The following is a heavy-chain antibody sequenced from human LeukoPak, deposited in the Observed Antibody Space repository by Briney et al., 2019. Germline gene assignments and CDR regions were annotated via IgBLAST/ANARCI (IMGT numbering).Heavy chain of an antibody. CDR3: ARDQPDYYVTRRYSL. J-gene: IGHJ4*02. V-gene: IGHV4-61*02. Sequence: SETLSLTCTVSGGSISCGYCTWNWIRQPAGKGLEWIGRIYTSGSTNYNPSLKSRVTISVRTSKNQYDLDRSAVTAADTAVYYCARDQPDYYVTRRYSLWGQGTVVTVSS. D-gene: IGHD3-10*02. CDR1: GGSISCGYCT. CDR2: IYTSGST.